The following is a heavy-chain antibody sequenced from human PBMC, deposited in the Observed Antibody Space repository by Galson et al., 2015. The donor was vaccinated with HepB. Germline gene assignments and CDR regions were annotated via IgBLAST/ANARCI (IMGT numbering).Heavy chain of an antibody. CDR3: AREGAYDSSGYYPWNYGMDV. CDR1: GFTVSSNY. CDR2: IYSGGST. Sequence: SLRLSCAASGFTVSSNYMSWVRQAPGKGLEWVSVIYSGGSTYYADSVKGRFTISRDNSKNTLYLQMNSLRAEDTAVYYCAREGAYDSSGYYPWNYGMDVWGQGTTVTVSS. D-gene: IGHD3-22*01. V-gene: IGHV3-53*01. J-gene: IGHJ6*02.